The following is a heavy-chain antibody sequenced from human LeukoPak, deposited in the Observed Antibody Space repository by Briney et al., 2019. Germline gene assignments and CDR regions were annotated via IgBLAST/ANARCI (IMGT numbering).Heavy chain of an antibody. J-gene: IGHJ4*02. CDR1: GYTFTSYA. CDR3: ASAYSSSSPPSY. V-gene: IGHV1-3*01. CDR2: INAGNGNT. Sequence: GASVKVSCKASGYTFTSYAMHWVRQAPGQRLEWMGWINAGNGNTKYSQKFQGRVTITADESTSTAYMELSSLRSEDTAVYYCASAYSSSSPPSYWGQGTLVTVSS. D-gene: IGHD6-6*01.